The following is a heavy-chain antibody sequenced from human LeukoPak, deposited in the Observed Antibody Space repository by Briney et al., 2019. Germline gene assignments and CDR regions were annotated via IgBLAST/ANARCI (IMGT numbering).Heavy chain of an antibody. J-gene: IGHJ6*02. CDR2: ISSSSTI. V-gene: IGHV3-48*02. CDR3: ARAKVVPAAFGHYYYYGMDV. CDR1: GFTFSSYS. Sequence: GGSLRLSCAASGFTFSSYSMNWVRQAPGKGLEWVSYISSSSTIYYADSVKGRFTISRDNAKNSLYLQMNSLRDEDTAVYYCARAKVVPAAFGHYYYYGMDVWGQGTTVTVSS. D-gene: IGHD2-2*01.